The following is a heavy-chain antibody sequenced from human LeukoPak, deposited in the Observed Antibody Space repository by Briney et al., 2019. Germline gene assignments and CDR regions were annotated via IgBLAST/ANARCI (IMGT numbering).Heavy chain of an antibody. CDR1: GGTFSSYA. CDR3: ARFSYSSSSGDY. Sequence: ASVKVSCKASGGTFSSYAISWVRQAPGQGLGWMGGIIPIFGTANYAQKFQGRVTITTDESTSTAYMELSSLRSEDTAVYYCARFSYSSSSGDYWGQGTLVTVSS. J-gene: IGHJ4*02. CDR2: IIPIFGTA. V-gene: IGHV1-69*05. D-gene: IGHD6-6*01.